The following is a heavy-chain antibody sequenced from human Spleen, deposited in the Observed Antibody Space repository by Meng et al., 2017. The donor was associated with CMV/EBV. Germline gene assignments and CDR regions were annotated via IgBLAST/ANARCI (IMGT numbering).Heavy chain of an antibody. CDR2: INPNSGGT. CDR3: ARTYGGNTYDY. Sequence: ASVKVSCKASGGTFSSYTISWVRQAPGQGLEWMGWINPNSGGTNYEQKFQGRVTMTRDTSISTAYMGLSRLRSDDPAVYYCARTYGGNTYDYWGQGTLVTVSS. V-gene: IGHV1-2*02. D-gene: IGHD4-23*01. CDR1: GGTFSSYT. J-gene: IGHJ4*02.